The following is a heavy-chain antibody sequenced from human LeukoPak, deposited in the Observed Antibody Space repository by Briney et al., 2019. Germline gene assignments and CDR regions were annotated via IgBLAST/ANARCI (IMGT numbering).Heavy chain of an antibody. D-gene: IGHD3-3*02. CDR3: ARGLAVDY. V-gene: IGHV4-34*01. CDR2: INHSGST. CDR1: GGSISSYY. J-gene: IGHJ4*02. Sequence: SETLSLTCTVSGGSISSYYWSWIRQPPGKGLEWIGEINHSGSTNYNPSLKSRVTISVDTSKNQFSLKLSSVTAADTAVYYCARGLAVDYWGQGTLVTVSS.